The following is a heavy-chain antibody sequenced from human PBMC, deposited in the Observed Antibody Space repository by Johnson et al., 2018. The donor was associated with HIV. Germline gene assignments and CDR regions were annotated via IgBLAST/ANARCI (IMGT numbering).Heavy chain of an antibody. CDR1: GFTFSSYD. J-gene: IGHJ3*02. Sequence: QVQLVESGGGLVQPGGSLRLSCAASGFTFSSYDMHWVRQATGKGLEWVAFIRYDGSNKYYADSVKGRFTISRDNSKNTLYLQMNSLRAEDTAVYYCAQGYYDILTGYYDAFDIWGQGTMVMVSS. V-gene: IGHV3-30*02. CDR3: AQGYYDILTGYYDAFDI. CDR2: IRYDGSNK. D-gene: IGHD3-9*01.